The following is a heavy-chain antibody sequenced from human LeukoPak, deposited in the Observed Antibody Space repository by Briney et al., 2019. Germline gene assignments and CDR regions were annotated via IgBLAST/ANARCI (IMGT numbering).Heavy chain of an antibody. J-gene: IGHJ1*01. CDR2: IYTTGST. Sequence: PSETLSLTCTVSGDSISSGSYYWNWIRQPAGKGLEWIGHIYTTGSTSYNPSLTSRVTISLDTSKNQFSLKLSSVTAADTAVYYCARGQSYDFWSAPKAGYFQHWGQGTLVTVSS. D-gene: IGHD3-3*01. V-gene: IGHV4-61*09. CDR3: ARGQSYDFWSAPKAGYFQH. CDR1: GDSISSGSYY.